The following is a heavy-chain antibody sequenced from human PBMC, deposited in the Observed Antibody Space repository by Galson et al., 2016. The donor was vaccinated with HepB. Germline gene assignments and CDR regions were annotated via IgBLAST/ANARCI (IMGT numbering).Heavy chain of an antibody. J-gene: IGHJ5*02. CDR1: GYTFTAYY. Sequence: SVKVSCKASGYTFTAYYMYWVRQAPGQGPEWMGRINPNSGATDYAQKFQGRVTMTRDTSISTAYMELRRLRSDDTAVYYCATGRYCSGDSCYTRVDPWGQGTLVTVSS. D-gene: IGHD2-15*01. CDR2: INPNSGAT. CDR3: ATGRYCSGDSCYTRVDP. V-gene: IGHV1-2*02.